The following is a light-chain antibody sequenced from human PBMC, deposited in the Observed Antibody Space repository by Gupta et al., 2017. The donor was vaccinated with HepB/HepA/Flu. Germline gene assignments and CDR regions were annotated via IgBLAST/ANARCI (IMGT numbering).Light chain of an antibody. CDR3: QHYSTYPLS. CDR1: QDVSTW. V-gene: IGKV1D-16*01. J-gene: IGKJ4*01. Sequence: DIQMTQSPSSLSASVGDRVTITCRASQDVSTWLAWYQQKPGTAPKSLIYAASSLQSGVPSRFSGSGSGIDFTLTISSLQPEDFATYFCQHYSTYPLSFGGGTKVEIK. CDR2: AAS.